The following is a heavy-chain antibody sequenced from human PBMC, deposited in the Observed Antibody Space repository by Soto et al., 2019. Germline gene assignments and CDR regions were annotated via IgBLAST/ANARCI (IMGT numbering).Heavy chain of an antibody. CDR2: IWYDGSNK. Sequence: QVQLVESGGGVVQPGRSLRLSCAASGFTFSSYGMHWVRQAPGKGLEWVAVIWYDGSNKYYADSVKGRFTISRDNSKNTLYLQMNSLRAEDTAVYYCARDPGRALGYDFWSGHLGNYYYGMDVWGQGTTVTVSS. CDR1: GFTFSSYG. J-gene: IGHJ6*02. D-gene: IGHD3-3*01. V-gene: IGHV3-33*01. CDR3: ARDPGRALGYDFWSGHLGNYYYGMDV.